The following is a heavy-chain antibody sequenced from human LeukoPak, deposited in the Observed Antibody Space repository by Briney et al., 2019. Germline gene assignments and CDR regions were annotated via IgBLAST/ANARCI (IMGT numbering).Heavy chain of an antibody. D-gene: IGHD3-22*01. CDR1: GFTFSSYA. Sequence: GGSLRLSCAASGFTFSSYAIHGVRQAPGKGLEWVAVISYDGSDKYYADSVKGRFTISRDNSKNTLYLKMNSLRTEETAVYYCARAHVTMIDLWGQGTLVTVSS. CDR2: ISYDGSDK. CDR3: ARAHVTMIDL. V-gene: IGHV3-30*01. J-gene: IGHJ5*02.